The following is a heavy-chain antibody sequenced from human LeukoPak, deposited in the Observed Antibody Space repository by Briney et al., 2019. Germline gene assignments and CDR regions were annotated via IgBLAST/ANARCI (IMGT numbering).Heavy chain of an antibody. CDR1: GGSFSGYY. Sequence: SETLSLTCAVYGGSFSGYYWSWIRQPPGKGLEWIGEINHSGSTNYNPSLKSRVTISVDTSKNQFSLKLSSVTAADTAVYYCARTVLLWFGESNFDYWGQGTLVTVSS. J-gene: IGHJ4*02. CDR2: INHSGST. CDR3: ARTVLLWFGESNFDY. V-gene: IGHV4-34*01. D-gene: IGHD3-10*01.